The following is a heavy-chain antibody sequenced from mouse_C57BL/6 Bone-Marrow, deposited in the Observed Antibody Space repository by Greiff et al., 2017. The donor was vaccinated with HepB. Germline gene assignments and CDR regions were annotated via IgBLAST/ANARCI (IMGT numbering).Heavy chain of an antibody. Sequence: EVKLQESGGGLVKPGGSLKLSCAASGFTFSDYGMHWVRQAPEKGLEWVAYISSGSSTIYYADTVKGRFTISRDNAKNTLFIQMTSLRSEDTAMYYCARVPLIYDGYYGAMDYWGQGTSVTVSS. CDR1: GFTFSDYG. D-gene: IGHD2-3*01. CDR2: ISSGSSTI. J-gene: IGHJ4*01. CDR3: ARVPLIYDGYYGAMDY. V-gene: IGHV5-17*01.